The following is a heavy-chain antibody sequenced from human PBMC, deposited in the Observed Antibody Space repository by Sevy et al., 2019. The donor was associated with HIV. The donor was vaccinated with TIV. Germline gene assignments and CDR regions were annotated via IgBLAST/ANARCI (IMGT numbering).Heavy chain of an antibody. V-gene: IGHV3-49*04. CDR1: GFNIADYY. CDR3: ARHAREAWRGSGVYYNVTDGFDP. D-gene: IGHD3-10*01. CDR2: IITKNHGGTP. Sequence: GGCLRLSCTGSGFNIADYYMTWVRQAPGKGLDWVGFIITKNHGGTPEYGAPGKGRFTISRDDSKNTIYLQMHILKTEDTGIYYCARHAREAWRGSGVYYNVTDGFDPWGQGTLVTVSS. J-gene: IGHJ5*02.